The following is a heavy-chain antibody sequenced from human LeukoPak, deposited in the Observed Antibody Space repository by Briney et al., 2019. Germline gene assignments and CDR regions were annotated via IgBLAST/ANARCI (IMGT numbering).Heavy chain of an antibody. D-gene: IGHD1-26*01. CDR1: GYTFTSYD. Sequence: ASVRVSCKASGYTFTSYDISWVRQAPGQGLEWMGWISAHNKNTNYAQKLQGRVTMTTGTSTSTAYMELRSLRSDDTAVYYCARCIVGAITFFDYWGQGTLVTVSS. CDR3: ARCIVGAITFFDY. V-gene: IGHV1-18*01. CDR2: ISAHNKNT. J-gene: IGHJ4*02.